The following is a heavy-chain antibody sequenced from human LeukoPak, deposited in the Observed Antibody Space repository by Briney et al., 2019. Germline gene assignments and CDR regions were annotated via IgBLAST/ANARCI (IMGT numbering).Heavy chain of an antibody. Sequence: GGSLRLSCAASGFTFSSYAMSWVRQAPGKGLEWVSGISGSGGSTYYADSVKGRFTISRDNSKNTLYLQMNSLRAEDTAMYYCAKGGVGSGKTFDSWGRGTLVTVSS. CDR1: GFTFSSYA. V-gene: IGHV3-23*01. J-gene: IGHJ4*02. CDR3: AKGGVGSGKTFDS. CDR2: ISGSGGST. D-gene: IGHD3-10*01.